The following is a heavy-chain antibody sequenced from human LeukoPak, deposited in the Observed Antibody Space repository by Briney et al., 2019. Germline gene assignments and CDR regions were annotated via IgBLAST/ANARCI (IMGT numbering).Heavy chain of an antibody. J-gene: IGHJ4*02. Sequence: PSETLSLTCTVSGGSIGRSSYYWGWIRQPPGKGLEWIGGIYYSGSTYYNPSLKSRVTISVDTSKNQFSLKQSSVTAADTAVYYCARGYSLTQFDYWGQGTLVTVSS. D-gene: IGHD2-21*01. CDR2: IYYSGST. CDR1: GGSIGRSSYY. V-gene: IGHV4-39*01. CDR3: ARGYSLTQFDY.